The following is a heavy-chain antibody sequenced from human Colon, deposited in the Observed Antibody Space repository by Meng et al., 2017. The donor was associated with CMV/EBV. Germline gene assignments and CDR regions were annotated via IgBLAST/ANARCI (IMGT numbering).Heavy chain of an antibody. CDR1: TDGVG. V-gene: IGHV2-5*02. Sequence: TDGVGVGWIRQPPGKALEWLAVIYWDDDEWYKTYLKSRLAITKNTSEKQMVLTMTNMNPVDTATYYCAHSRRRESCRGGDCYYFDYWGQGNLVTVSS. CDR3: AHSRRRESCRGGDCYYFDY. D-gene: IGHD2-21*02. J-gene: IGHJ4*02. CDR2: IYWDDDE.